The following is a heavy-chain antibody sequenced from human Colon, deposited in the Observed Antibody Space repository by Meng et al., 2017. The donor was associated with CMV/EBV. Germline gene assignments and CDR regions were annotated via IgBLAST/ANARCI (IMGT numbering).Heavy chain of an antibody. J-gene: IGHJ4*01. CDR3: ARGTQYSDFWSGFPF. D-gene: IGHD3-3*01. V-gene: IGHV3-48*03. Sequence: GGSLRLSCAASGFTFSRYEMNWVRQAPGKGLEWISYISSRGDTIYYADSVKGRFTISRDNSRNMIDLQMNNLTAEDTALYYCARGTQYSDFWSGFPFWGHGTLVTVSS. CDR2: ISSRGDTI. CDR1: GFTFSRYE.